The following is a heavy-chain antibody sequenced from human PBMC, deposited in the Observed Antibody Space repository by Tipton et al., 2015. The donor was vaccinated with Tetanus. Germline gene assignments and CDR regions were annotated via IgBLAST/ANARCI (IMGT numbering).Heavy chain of an antibody. J-gene: IGHJ4*02. V-gene: IGHV4-34*01. CDR1: GGSFSAYY. Sequence: LRLSCDVYGGSFSAYYWSWIRQPPGKGLEWIGEIDHRGNTNFNPSLKSRVTISVDTSKNQFSLKLSSVTAADTAVYYCARGGDYYDSSGYYYYYFDYWGQGTLVTVSS. D-gene: IGHD3-22*01. CDR2: IDHRGNT. CDR3: ARGGDYYDSSGYYYYYFDY.